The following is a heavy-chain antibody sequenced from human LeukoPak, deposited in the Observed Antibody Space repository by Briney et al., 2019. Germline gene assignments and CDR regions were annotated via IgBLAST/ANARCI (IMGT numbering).Heavy chain of an antibody. J-gene: IGHJ4*02. D-gene: IGHD3-3*01. CDR3: ARDPGVVAFHYFDY. CDR1: GFTFSSHD. V-gene: IGHV3-23*01. CDR2: IGGSGGST. Sequence: PGGSLRLSCAASGFTFSSHDMGWVRQAPGKGLEWVTAIGGSGGSTYYADSVKGRFTISRDNSKNTLYLQMNSLRAEDTALYYCARDPGVVAFHYFDYWGQGTLVTVSS.